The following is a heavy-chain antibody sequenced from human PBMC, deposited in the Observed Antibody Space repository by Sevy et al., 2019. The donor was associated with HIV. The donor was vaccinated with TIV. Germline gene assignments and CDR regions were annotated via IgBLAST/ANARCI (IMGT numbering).Heavy chain of an antibody. CDR3: AKALNPALESMLEVNLRSLKGFDV. J-gene: IGHJ3*01. CDR2: ISGPGYGT. Sequence: GGSLRLSCAASGFTFNTHAMNWVRQAPGKGLEWDSVISGPGYGTNYADSVKGRFTISRDNSKNTLYLQMNSLRDDDTAVYYCAKALNPALESMLEVNLRSLKGFDVWGQGTMVTVSS. V-gene: IGHV3-23*01. D-gene: IGHD3-22*01. CDR1: GFTFNTHA.